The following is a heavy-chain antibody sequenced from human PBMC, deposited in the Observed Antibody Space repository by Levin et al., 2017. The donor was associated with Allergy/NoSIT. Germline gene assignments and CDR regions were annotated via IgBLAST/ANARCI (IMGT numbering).Heavy chain of an antibody. J-gene: IGHJ6*02. Sequence: SGPTLVKPTQTLTLTCTFSGFSLSTSGVGVGWIRQPPGKALEWLALIYWNDDKRYSPSLKSRLTITKDTSKNQVVLTMTNMDPVDTATYYCAHSFPISYDILTGYYREPDYYYGMDVWGQGTTVTVSS. CDR3: AHSFPISYDILTGYYREPDYYYGMDV. V-gene: IGHV2-5*01. CDR1: GFSLSTSGVG. CDR2: IYWNDDK. D-gene: IGHD3-9*01.